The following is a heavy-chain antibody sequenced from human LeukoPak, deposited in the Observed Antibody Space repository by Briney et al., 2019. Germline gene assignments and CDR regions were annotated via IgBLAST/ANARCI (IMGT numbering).Heavy chain of an antibody. V-gene: IGHV3-21*01. J-gene: IGHJ4*02. D-gene: IGHD7-27*01. CDR3: AKGDVSVTREFDY. CDR1: GFIFSTYS. CDR2: ISSGSSNI. Sequence: GGSLRLSCTASGFIFSTYSMIWVRQAPGKGLEWVSSISSGSSNIYYADSVKGRFTISRDNAQNSLYLQMNSLRAEDTAVYYCAKGDVSVTREFDYWGQGTLVTVSS.